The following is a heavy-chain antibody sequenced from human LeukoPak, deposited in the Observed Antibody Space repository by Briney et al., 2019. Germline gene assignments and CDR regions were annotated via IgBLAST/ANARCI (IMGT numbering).Heavy chain of an antibody. V-gene: IGHV1-18*01. D-gene: IGHD1-26*01. Sequence: GASVKVSCKASGYTFTNYGISWVRQAPGQGLEWMGWISKNSDIRTYAQTLQGRFTMTTDTATTTAYMELNNLTFYDAAVYYCARDWDAMNNCFDPWGQGTPVTVSS. CDR1: GYTFTNYG. CDR3: ARDWDAMNNCFDP. J-gene: IGHJ5*02. CDR2: ISKNSDIR.